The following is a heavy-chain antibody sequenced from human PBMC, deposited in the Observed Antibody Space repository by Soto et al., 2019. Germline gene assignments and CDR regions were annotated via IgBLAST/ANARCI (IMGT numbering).Heavy chain of an antibody. J-gene: IGHJ5*02. V-gene: IGHV4-39*01. CDR2: IYHTGNA. CDR1: GDSISNSRFY. Sequence: SETLSLTCSVSGDSISNSRFYWSWIRQPPGEGLEWIGSIYHTGNAYYNPSLKSRVTIFVDTSKNQFSLKLTSVTAADTALYYCARYYFDSSGYTTNCLDPWGQGTLVTVSS. D-gene: IGHD3-22*01. CDR3: ARYYFDSSGYTTNCLDP.